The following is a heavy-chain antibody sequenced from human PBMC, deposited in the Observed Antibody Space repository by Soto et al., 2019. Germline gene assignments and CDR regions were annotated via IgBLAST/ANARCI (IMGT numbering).Heavy chain of an antibody. J-gene: IGHJ6*03. V-gene: IGHV3-23*01. Sequence: GSLRLSCAASGFTFSSYAMSWVRQAPGKGLEWVSAISGSGGSTYYADSVKGRFTISRDNSKNTLYLQMNSLRAEDTAVYYCAKVRSPGIDYYYYMVVWGKGTTVTVSS. CDR3: AKVRSPGIDYYYYMVV. CDR1: GFTFSSYA. CDR2: ISGSGGST.